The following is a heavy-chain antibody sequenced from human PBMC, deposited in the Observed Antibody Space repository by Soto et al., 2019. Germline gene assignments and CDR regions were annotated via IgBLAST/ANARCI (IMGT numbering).Heavy chain of an antibody. CDR3: AKEERYYDSSGYFSPSNF. J-gene: IGHJ4*02. V-gene: IGHV3-23*01. D-gene: IGHD3-22*01. CDR2: ISGSGGST. Sequence: GGSLRLSCAASGFTFSSYAMSWVRQAPGKGLEWVSAISGSGGSTYYADSVKGRFTISRDNSKNTLYLQMNSLRAEDTAVYYCAKEERYYDSSGYFSPSNFWGQGTLVTVSS. CDR1: GFTFSSYA.